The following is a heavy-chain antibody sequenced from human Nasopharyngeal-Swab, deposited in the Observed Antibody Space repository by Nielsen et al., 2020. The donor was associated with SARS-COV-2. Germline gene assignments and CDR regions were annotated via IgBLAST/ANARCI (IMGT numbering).Heavy chain of an antibody. D-gene: IGHD5-24*01. CDR2: INPDGSVR. CDR3: ATAGNYRFDN. CDR1: GFPFSNSW. V-gene: IGHV3-74*01. J-gene: IGHJ4*02. Sequence: GGSLRLSCAASGFPFSNSWVHWVRQAPGEGLVWVARINPDGSVRNYADSVKGRFTISRDNAMSTLYLQLNNLRSEDTAVYYCATAGNYRFDNWGQGTLLTVSS.